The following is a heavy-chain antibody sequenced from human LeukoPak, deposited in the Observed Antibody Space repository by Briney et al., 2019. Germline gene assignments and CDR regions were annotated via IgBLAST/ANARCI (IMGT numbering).Heavy chain of an antibody. Sequence: ASVKVSCKASGYTFTSYSMHWVRQAPGQRLEWMGYINAVTGNTEYSQRFQGRVTITRDTSASTVYMELSSLRSEDTAVYYCARDGKALVRGVTHYYGMDVWGQGTTVTVSS. CDR1: GYTFTSYS. J-gene: IGHJ6*02. D-gene: IGHD3-10*01. V-gene: IGHV1-3*01. CDR2: INAVTGNT. CDR3: ARDGKALVRGVTHYYGMDV.